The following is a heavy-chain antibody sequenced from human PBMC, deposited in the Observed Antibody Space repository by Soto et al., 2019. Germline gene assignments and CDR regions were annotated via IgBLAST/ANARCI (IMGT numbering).Heavy chain of an antibody. V-gene: IGHV3-48*01. D-gene: IGHD1-1*01. CDR1: GFTFSSYS. J-gene: IGHJ6*03. Sequence: GGSLRLSCAASGFTFSSYSMNWVRQAPGKGLEWVSYISSSSSTIYYADSVKGRFTISRANAKNSLYLQMNSLRAEDTAVYYCARDHGWNDDYYYMDVWGKGTTVTVSS. CDR3: ARDHGWNDDYYYMDV. CDR2: ISSSSSTI.